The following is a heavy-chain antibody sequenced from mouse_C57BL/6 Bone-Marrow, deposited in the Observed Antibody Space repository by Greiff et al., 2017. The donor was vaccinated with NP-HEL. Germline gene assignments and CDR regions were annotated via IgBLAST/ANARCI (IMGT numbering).Heavy chain of an antibody. J-gene: IGHJ1*03. CDR3: ATTASRGYFDV. CDR2: INPGSGGT. CDR1: GYAFTNYL. Sequence: VQLQQSGAELVRPGTSVKVSCKASGYAFTNYLIEWVKQRPGQGLEWIGVINPGSGGTNYNEKFKGKATLTADKSSSTAYMQLSSLTSEDSAVYFCATTASRGYFDVWGTGTTVTVSS. D-gene: IGHD1-2*01. V-gene: IGHV1-54*01.